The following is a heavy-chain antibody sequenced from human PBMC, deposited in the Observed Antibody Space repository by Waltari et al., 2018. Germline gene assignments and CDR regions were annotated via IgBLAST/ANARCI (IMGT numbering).Heavy chain of an antibody. CDR1: GYTFTSYG. J-gene: IGHJ5*02. CDR2: ISAYNGNT. V-gene: IGHV1-18*01. Sequence: QVQLVQSGAEVKKPGASVKVSCKASGYTFTSYGISWVRQAPGQGLEWMGWISAYNGNTNYAQKLQGRVTMTTDTSTSTAYMELRSLRSDDTAVYYCARDQGYYDFWSGYLNWFDPWGQGTLVTVSS. D-gene: IGHD3-3*01. CDR3: ARDQGYYDFWSGYLNWFDP.